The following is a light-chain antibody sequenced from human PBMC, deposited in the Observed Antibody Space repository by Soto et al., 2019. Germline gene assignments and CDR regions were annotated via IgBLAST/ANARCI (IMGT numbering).Light chain of an antibody. Sequence: EIVLTQSPATLSLSPGERATLSCRASQSFSSYLACYQQKPGQAPRLLIYDASNRATGIPARFSGSGSGTDFTLTISSLEPEDFAVYYCQQRSNRPPITFGQGTRLEIK. CDR1: QSFSSY. CDR2: DAS. J-gene: IGKJ5*01. CDR3: QQRSNRPPIT. V-gene: IGKV3-11*01.